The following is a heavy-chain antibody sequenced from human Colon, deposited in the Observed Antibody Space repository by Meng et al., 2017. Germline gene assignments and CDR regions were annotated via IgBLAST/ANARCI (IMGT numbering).Heavy chain of an antibody. CDR3: ARSPYSGSALPFFDY. CDR1: GDSFNTPDYY. V-gene: IGHV4-30-4*01. Sequence: HVHRAQPGPGPAKPLQPLAPPCTVSGDSFNTPDYYWSWIRQPPEKGLEGIGYIYYSGSTYYNPSLKSRVSISGDTSNKQFSLKLTSVTAADTAVYYCARSPYSGSALPFFDYWGQGSLVTVSS. CDR2: IYYSGST. J-gene: IGHJ4*02. D-gene: IGHD1-26*01.